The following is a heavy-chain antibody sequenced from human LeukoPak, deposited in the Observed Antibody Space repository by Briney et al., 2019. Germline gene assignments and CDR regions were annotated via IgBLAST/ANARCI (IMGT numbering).Heavy chain of an antibody. CDR2: ISGSSNTI. J-gene: IGHJ4*02. Sequence: PGGSLRLSXAASGFTFSTYSMNWVRQAPGKGLEWLSYISGSSNTIYYADSVKGRFTISRDNAKNSLYLQMNSLRAEDTAVYFCTRALVAATRNFDYWGQGTLVTVSS. V-gene: IGHV3-48*01. CDR1: GFTFSTYS. D-gene: IGHD6-13*01. CDR3: TRALVAATRNFDY.